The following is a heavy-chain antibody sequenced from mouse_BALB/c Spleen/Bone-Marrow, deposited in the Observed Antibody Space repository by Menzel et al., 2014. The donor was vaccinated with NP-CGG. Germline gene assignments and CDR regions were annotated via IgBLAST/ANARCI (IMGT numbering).Heavy chain of an antibody. CDR2: ISDGGSYT. CDR1: GFTFSDYY. J-gene: IGHJ4*01. V-gene: IGHV5-4*02. CDR3: ARTYRPFALDY. Sequence: VQLKESGGGLVKPGGSLKLSCAASGFTFSDYYMYWVRQTPEKRLEWVATISDGGSYTDYPGSVKGRFTVSRDNAKNNLYQQMSSLKSEDTAMYFCARTYRPFALDYWGQGTSVTVSS. D-gene: IGHD2-14*01.